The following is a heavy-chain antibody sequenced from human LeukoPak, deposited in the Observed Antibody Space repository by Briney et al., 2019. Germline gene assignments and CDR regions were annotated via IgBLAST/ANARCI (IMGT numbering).Heavy chain of an antibody. D-gene: IGHD5-12*01. CDR1: GGTFSSYA. CDR2: IIPIFGTA. CDR3: AREVGGYDFIAYFDY. J-gene: IGHJ4*02. Sequence: SVKVSCKASGGTFSSYAISWVRQAPGQGLEWVGGIIPIFGTANYAQKFQGRVTITADKSTSTAYMELSSLRSEDTAVYYCAREVGGYDFIAYFDYWGQGTLVTVSS. V-gene: IGHV1-69*06.